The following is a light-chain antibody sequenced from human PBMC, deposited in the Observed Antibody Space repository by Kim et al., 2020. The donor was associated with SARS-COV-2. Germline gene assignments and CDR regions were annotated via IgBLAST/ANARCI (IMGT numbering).Light chain of an antibody. Sequence: ASVGDSVPIPCRASQGISNDLAWYQQKPGTVPKLLIYAASALQSGVPFRCSGSGSGTDFTLTIRSLQPEDAASYYCQKYNGAPWAFGQGTKVDIK. J-gene: IGKJ1*01. CDR2: AAS. CDR3: QKYNGAPWA. CDR1: QGISND. V-gene: IGKV1-27*01.